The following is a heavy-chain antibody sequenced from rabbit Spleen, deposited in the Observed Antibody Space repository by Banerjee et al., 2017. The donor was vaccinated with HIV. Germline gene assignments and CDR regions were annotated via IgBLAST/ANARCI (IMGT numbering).Heavy chain of an antibody. CDR2: IDSGSSGFT. CDR1: GVSFSGSSY. D-gene: IGHD1-1*01. V-gene: IGHV1S40*01. Sequence: QSLEESGGDLVQPGASLTLTCTASGVSFSGSSYMCWVRQAPGKGLEWIACIDSGSSGFTYFANWAKGRFTISKTASTTVTLHMTSLTAADTATYFCARDTSSSFSSYGMDLWGPGTLVTVS. CDR3: ARDTSSSFSSYGMDL. J-gene: IGHJ6*01.